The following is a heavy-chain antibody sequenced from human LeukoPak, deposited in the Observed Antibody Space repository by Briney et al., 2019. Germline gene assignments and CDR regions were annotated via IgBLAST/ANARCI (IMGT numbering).Heavy chain of an antibody. J-gene: IGHJ4*02. D-gene: IGHD5-18*01. Sequence: PGRSLRLSCAASGLTFSNYGMHWVREAPGKGVEGGPVIWYDGSKKYYADSVKGPFTISRDNSKNTLYLQMKSLRAEDTAVYYCGKDRDTAMEIDYWGQGTLVTVSS. CDR2: IWYDGSKK. CDR1: GLTFSNYG. V-gene: IGHV3-33*06. CDR3: GKDRDTAMEIDY.